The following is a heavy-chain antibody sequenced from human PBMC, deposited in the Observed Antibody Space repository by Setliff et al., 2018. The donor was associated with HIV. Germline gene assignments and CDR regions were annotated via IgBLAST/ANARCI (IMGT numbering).Heavy chain of an antibody. CDR1: GGSSIGSSFQ. J-gene: IGHJ6*03. Sequence: PSETLSLTCNVSGGSSIGSSFQSTWIRQPAGKGLEWIGRIYSSGSTNYNPSLESRVTISVDTSKNQFSLTLNSVTATDTAVYYCARGSRQLTIFGVVFKTNYYFMDVWGKGTAVTVSS. CDR3: ARGSRQLTIFGVVFKTNYYFMDV. V-gene: IGHV4-61*02. CDR2: IYSSGST. D-gene: IGHD3-3*01.